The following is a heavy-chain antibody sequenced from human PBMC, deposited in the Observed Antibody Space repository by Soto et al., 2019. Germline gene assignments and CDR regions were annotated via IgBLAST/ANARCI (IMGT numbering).Heavy chain of an antibody. J-gene: IGHJ6*04. Sequence: QVQLVQSEAEVKKPGASLKVSCRASGYNFANYGISWVRQAPGQGLEWMGWISAHNGDTKYAQKDTGRVTITADTSTSTTYIEMWGLRSDDTAVYYCARDAASNDFWCGVMELYSYNMDVWGEGTAVTVAA. CDR1: GYNFANYG. D-gene: IGHD3-3*01. V-gene: IGHV1-18*01. CDR3: ARDAASNDFWCGVMELYSYNMDV. CDR2: ISAHNGDT.